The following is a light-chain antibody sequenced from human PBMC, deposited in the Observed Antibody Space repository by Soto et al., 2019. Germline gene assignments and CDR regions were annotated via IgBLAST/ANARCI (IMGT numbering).Light chain of an antibody. Sequence: QSALTQPASVSGSPGQSIAISYTGTSSDVGGYDYVSWYQQHPGKAPKLMIYDVSSRPSGVSNRFSGSKSGNTASLTISGLQAEDEADYYCSSYTSSNTEVFGTGTKVTVL. J-gene: IGLJ1*01. V-gene: IGLV2-14*03. CDR1: SSDVGGYDY. CDR3: SSYTSSNTEV. CDR2: DVS.